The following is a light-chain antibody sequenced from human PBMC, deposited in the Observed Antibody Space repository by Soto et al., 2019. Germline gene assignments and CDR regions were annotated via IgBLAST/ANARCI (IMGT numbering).Light chain of an antibody. CDR2: AAS. CDR3: LQEYNYPRT. J-gene: IGKJ1*01. V-gene: IGKV1-6*01. Sequence: IQMTQSPSSLSASVGDRVTITCRASQAIRTDLGWYQQKPGKAPKLLIFAASNLHSGVPSRFSGSGSGTDFTLTINNLQAEDFATYYCLQEYNYPRTFGQGTKVDI. CDR1: QAIRTD.